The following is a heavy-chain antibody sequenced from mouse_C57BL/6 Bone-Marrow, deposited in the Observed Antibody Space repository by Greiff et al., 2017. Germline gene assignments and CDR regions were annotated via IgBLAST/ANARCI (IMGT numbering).Heavy chain of an antibody. CDR2: ISSGSSTI. CDR1: GFTFSDYG. Sequence: DVKLVESGGGLVKPGGSLKLSCAASGFTFSDYGMHWVRQAPEKGLEWVAYISSGSSTIYYADTVKGRFTISRDNAKNTLFLQMTSLRSEDTAMYYCARRYCNSLDYWGQGTTLTVSS. V-gene: IGHV5-17*01. CDR3: ARRYCNSLDY. J-gene: IGHJ2*01.